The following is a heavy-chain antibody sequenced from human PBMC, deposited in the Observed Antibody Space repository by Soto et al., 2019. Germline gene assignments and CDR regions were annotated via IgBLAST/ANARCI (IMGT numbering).Heavy chain of an antibody. V-gene: IGHV3-66*01. CDR2: IYSDGST. D-gene: IGHD3-3*01. J-gene: IGHJ4*02. CDR1: GFTVSSNY. CDR3: AGGSYYDFWSGNY. Sequence: PGGSLRLSCAASGFTVSSNYMSWVRQAPGKGLEWVSVIYSDGSTYFVDSVEGRFTISRDDSMNTLFLQLNSLTPEDTAVYYCAGGSYYDFWSGNYWGRGTLVTVSS.